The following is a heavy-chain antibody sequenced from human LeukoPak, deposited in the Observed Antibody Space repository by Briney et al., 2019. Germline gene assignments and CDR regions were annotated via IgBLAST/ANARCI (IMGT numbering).Heavy chain of an antibody. CDR1: GFTFSTYG. CDR3: ARAVGPFDY. CDR2: IWYDGSNK. V-gene: IGHV3-33*01. J-gene: IGHJ4*02. D-gene: IGHD3/OR15-3a*01. Sequence: GRSLRLSCAASGFTFSTYGMHWVRQAPGKGLEWVAVIWYDGSNKFYGDSVKGRLTISRDNSENMLYLQMNGLRAEDTAVYYCARAVGPFDYWGQGTLVTVSS.